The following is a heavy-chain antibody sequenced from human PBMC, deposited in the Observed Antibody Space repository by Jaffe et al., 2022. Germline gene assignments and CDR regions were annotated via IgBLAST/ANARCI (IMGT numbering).Heavy chain of an antibody. Sequence: QVQLQQWGAGLLKPSETLSLTCAVYGGSFSGYYWSWIRQPPGKGLEWIGEINHSGSTNYNPSLKSRVTISVDTSKNQFSLKLSSVTAADTAVYYCARAPFSPYTNILTGYHFYGSGSFGAFDIWGQGTMVTVSS. CDR3: ARAPFSPYTNILTGYHFYGSGSFGAFDI. D-gene: IGHD3-9*01. V-gene: IGHV4-34*01. J-gene: IGHJ3*02. CDR1: GGSFSGYY. CDR2: INHSGST.